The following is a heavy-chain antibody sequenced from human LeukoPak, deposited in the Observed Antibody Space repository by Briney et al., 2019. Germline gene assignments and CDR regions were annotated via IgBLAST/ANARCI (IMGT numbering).Heavy chain of an antibody. CDR2: IKQDGGQI. J-gene: IGHJ4*02. V-gene: IGHV3-7*01. Sequence: PGGSLRLSCAASEFTFSSYWMSWVRQAPGKGLEWVANIKQDGGQIYYLESVKGRFTVSRDNAKNSLYLQMNSLRAEDTAVYYRARLGARQMLEYWGQGTLVTVSS. CDR3: ARLGARQMLEY. CDR1: EFTFSSYW. D-gene: IGHD4-17*01.